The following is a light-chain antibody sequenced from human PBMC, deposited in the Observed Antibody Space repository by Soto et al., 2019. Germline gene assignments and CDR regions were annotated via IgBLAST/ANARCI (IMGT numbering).Light chain of an antibody. J-gene: IGKJ4*01. V-gene: IGKV1-5*03. CDR3: LQHNSYPLT. Sequence: DIQMTQSPSTLSAFVGDRVTITCRASQSISGWLAWYQQKPGKAPHLLIYKASTLKSGVPSRFSGSGSGTEFTLTISSLQPEDFATYYCLQHNSYPLTFGGGTKVDI. CDR2: KAS. CDR1: QSISGW.